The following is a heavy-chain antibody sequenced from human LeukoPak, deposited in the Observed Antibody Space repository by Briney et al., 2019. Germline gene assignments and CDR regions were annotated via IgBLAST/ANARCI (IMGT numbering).Heavy chain of an antibody. V-gene: IGHV3-30*03. Sequence: AGGSLRLSCAASGFTFSDYYMSWVRQAPGKGLEWVAVISYDGSNRYYADSVKGRFTISRDNSKNTLYLQMNSLRAEDTAVYYCTREKHSRIFGEVIRSPPRNSFDYWGQGTLVTVSS. J-gene: IGHJ4*02. CDR1: GFTFSDYY. CDR2: ISYDGSNR. D-gene: IGHD3-3*01. CDR3: TREKHSRIFGEVIRSPPRNSFDY.